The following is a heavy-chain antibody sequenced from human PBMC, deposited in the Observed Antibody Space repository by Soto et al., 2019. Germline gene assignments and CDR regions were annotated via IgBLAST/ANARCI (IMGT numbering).Heavy chain of an antibody. V-gene: IGHV4-30-4*01. CDR2: IYYSGTT. J-gene: IGHJ6*02. CDR3: ALRFGTA. CDR1: GASISSGDYY. D-gene: IGHD3-3*01. Sequence: QVQLQESGPGLVKPSQTLSLTCTVSGASISSGDYYWTWIRQPPGKGLEWIGYIYYSGTTYYNPYLKSRVSISLDTSKNRFSLKLSSVTAADTGVYYCALRFGTAWGQGTTVTVSS.